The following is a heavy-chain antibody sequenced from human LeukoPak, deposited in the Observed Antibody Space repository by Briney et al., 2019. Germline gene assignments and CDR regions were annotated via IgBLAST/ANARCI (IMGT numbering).Heavy chain of an antibody. CDR1: GGSFSGYY. Sequence: SETLSLTCAVYGGSFSGYYWSWIRQPPGKGLEWIGEINHSGSTNYNPSLKSRVTISVDTSKNQFSLKLSSVTAADTAVYYCARLLSYYGSGSRPNWGQGTLVTVSS. CDR2: INHSGST. D-gene: IGHD3-10*01. J-gene: IGHJ4*02. CDR3: ARLLSYYGSGSRPN. V-gene: IGHV4-34*01.